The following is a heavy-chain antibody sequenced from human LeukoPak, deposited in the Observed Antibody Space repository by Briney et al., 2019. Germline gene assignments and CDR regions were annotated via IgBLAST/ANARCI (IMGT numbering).Heavy chain of an antibody. CDR1: GFTFREYS. D-gene: IGHD2-15*01. V-gene: IGHV3-23*01. CDR2: IRSNGGDT. Sequence: GGSLRLSRAASGFTFREYSMSWVRQAPGKGLEWVSNIRSNGGDTYYTDSVKGRFTISRDNSKNTLYLEMNSLRAGDTAVYCCAKGGYTTWFDPWGQGTLVTVSS. CDR3: AKGGYTTWFDP. J-gene: IGHJ5*02.